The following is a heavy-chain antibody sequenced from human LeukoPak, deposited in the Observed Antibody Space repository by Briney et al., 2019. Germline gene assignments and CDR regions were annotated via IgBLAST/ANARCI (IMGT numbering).Heavy chain of an antibody. CDR1: GFTFDDYA. V-gene: IGHV3-9*01. J-gene: IGHJ3*02. CDR2: ISWNSGSI. D-gene: IGHD2-8*01. Sequence: PGGSLRLSCAASGFTFDDYAMHWVRQAPGKGLEWVSGISWNSGSIGYADSVKGRFTISRDNAKNSLYLQMNSLRAEDTALYYCAKGPWYAIIHAFDIWGQGKMVTVSS. CDR3: AKGPWYAIIHAFDI.